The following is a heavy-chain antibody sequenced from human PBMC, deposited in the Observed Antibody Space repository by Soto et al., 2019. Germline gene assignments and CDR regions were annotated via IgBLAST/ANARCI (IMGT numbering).Heavy chain of an antibody. CDR3: ARTVVARPSYYYYGMDV. CDR2: IIPIFGTA. V-gene: IGHV1-69*12. CDR1: GGTFSSYA. D-gene: IGHD2-15*01. Sequence: QVQLVQSGAEVKQPGSSVKVSCKASGGTFSSYAISWVRQAPGQGLEWMGGIIPIFGTANYAQKFQGRVTITADESTSTAYMELSSLRSEDTAVYYCARTVVARPSYYYYGMDVWGQGTTVTVSS. J-gene: IGHJ6*02.